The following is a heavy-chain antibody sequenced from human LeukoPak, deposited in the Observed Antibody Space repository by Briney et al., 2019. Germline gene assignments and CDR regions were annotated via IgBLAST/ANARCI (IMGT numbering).Heavy chain of an antibody. CDR3: ARHGLGGSGSYSRY. CDR1: GYSFTTYW. Sequence: GESLKISCKGSGYSFTTYWIGWVRQMPGKGLEWMGIIYPGDSDTTYSPAFQGQVTTSVDKSVNTAYLQWSSLKPSDTAVYYCARHGLGGSGSYSRYWGQGTLVTVSS. D-gene: IGHD1-26*01. V-gene: IGHV5-51*01. J-gene: IGHJ4*02. CDR2: IYPGDSDT.